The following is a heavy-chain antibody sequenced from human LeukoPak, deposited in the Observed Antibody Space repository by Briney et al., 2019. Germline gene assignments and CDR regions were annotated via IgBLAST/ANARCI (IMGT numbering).Heavy chain of an antibody. J-gene: IGHJ4*02. D-gene: IGHD6-19*01. CDR3: ARDRVGSGWPRPYYFEF. V-gene: IGHV1-2*02. CDR2: ISPNTGAT. Sequence: ASVKASCKPSGYTFTGYYMHWVRQAPGQGLEWMGWISPNTGATMYAQKFQGRVTLTRDTSIDTGYMELSSLRSDDTAVYYCARDRVGSGWPRPYYFEFWGQGSLVSVSS. CDR1: GYTFTGYY.